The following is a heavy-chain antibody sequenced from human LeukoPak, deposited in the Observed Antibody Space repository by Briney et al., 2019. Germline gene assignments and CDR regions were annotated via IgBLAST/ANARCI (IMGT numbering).Heavy chain of an antibody. CDR3: ASHTAMVPNYCYGMDV. Sequence: ASVKVSCKASGYTFTGYYMHWVRQAPGQGLEWMGIINPSGGSTSYAQKFQGRVTMTRDTSTSTVYMELSSLRSEDTAVYYCASHTAMVPNYCYGMDVWGQGTTVTVSS. J-gene: IGHJ6*02. D-gene: IGHD5-18*01. CDR1: GYTFTGYY. V-gene: IGHV1-46*01. CDR2: INPSGGST.